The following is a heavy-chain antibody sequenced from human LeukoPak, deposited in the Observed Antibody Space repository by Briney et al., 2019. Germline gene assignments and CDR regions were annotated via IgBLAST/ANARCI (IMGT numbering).Heavy chain of an antibody. CDR1: GFTFSSYA. CDR3: ARDGVGARYVDYYYYYMDV. CDR2: ISGSGGST. J-gene: IGHJ6*03. Sequence: PGGSLRLSCAASGFTFSSYAMSWVRQAPGKGLEWVSAISGSGGSTYYADSVKGRFTISRDNAKNSLYLQMNSLRAEDTAVYYCARDGVGARYVDYYYYYMDVWGKGTTVTVSS. D-gene: IGHD1-26*01. V-gene: IGHV3-23*01.